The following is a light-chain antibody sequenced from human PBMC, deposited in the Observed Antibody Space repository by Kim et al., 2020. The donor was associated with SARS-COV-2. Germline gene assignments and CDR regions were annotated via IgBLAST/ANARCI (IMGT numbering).Light chain of an antibody. CDR2: DAS. Sequence: SLSPGDRATLSCWASQSVSSYLAWYQQKPGQAPRLLIYDASNRATGIPARFSGSGSGTDFTLTISSLEPEDFAVYYCQQRSNWLTFGGGTKVDIK. V-gene: IGKV3-11*01. CDR3: QQRSNWLT. J-gene: IGKJ4*01. CDR1: QSVSSY.